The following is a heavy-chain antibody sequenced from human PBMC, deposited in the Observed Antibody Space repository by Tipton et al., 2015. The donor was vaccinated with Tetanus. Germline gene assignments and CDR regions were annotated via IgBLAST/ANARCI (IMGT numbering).Heavy chain of an antibody. CDR3: ARGWSECSSWSCSPFDS. CDR1: DESISSSSYY. V-gene: IGHV4-39*07. Sequence: GLVKPSETLSLTCTVSDESISSSSYYWGWIRHHPGRGLEWIASISNSGTSYNNPSFRSRVTISVDTSKQQFSLSLTSATAADTAVYYCARGWSECSSWSCSPFDSWGQGILVIVSA. CDR2: ISNSGTS. J-gene: IGHJ4*02. D-gene: IGHD2-2*01.